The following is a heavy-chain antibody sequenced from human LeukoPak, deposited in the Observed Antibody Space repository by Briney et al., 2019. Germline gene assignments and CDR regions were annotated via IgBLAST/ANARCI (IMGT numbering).Heavy chain of an antibody. V-gene: IGHV1-69*04. CDR1: GGIFSSYA. CDR3: ARDLPPYYFDY. Sequence: SVKVSCKASGGIFSSYAISWVRQAPGQGLEWMGRIIPILGIANYAQKFQGRVTITADESTSTAYMDLSSLRSEDTAVYYCARDLPPYYFDYWGQGTLVTVSS. J-gene: IGHJ4*02. CDR2: IIPILGIA.